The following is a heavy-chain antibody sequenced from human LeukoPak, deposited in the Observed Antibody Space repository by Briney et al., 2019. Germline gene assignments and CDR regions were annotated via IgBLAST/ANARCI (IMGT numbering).Heavy chain of an antibody. D-gene: IGHD1-1*01. J-gene: IGHJ4*02. CDR3: ARVNINNWHSCDY. CDR2: IYHSGSP. V-gene: IGHV4-4*02. CDR1: GGSISSNNW. Sequence: PSGTLSLTCAVSGGSISSNNWWGWVGQPPGKGLEGIGEIYHSGSPNYNPSLKSRVTISVDKSRNHFSLNLSSVTAADTAVYYCARVNINNWHSCDYWGQGTLVTVSS.